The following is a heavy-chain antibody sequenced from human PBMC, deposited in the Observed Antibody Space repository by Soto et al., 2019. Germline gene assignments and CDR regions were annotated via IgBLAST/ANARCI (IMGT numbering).Heavy chain of an antibody. J-gene: IGHJ3*02. CDR1: GFTFSSYG. V-gene: IGHV3-33*01. CDR3: ARDQHVVVAVDAFDI. Sequence: VQLVESGGGVVQPGRSLRLSCAASGFTFSSYGMHWVRQAPGKGLEWVAVIWYDGSNKYYADSVKGRFTISRDNSKNTLYLQMNSLRAEDTAVYYCARDQHVVVAVDAFDIWGQGTMVTVSS. D-gene: IGHD2-15*01. CDR2: IWYDGSNK.